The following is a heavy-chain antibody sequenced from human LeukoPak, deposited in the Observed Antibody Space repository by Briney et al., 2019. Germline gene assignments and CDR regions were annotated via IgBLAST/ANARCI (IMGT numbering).Heavy chain of an antibody. CDR1: GFTFSSYA. V-gene: IGHV3-23*01. D-gene: IGHD2-21*02. J-gene: IGHJ4*02. CDR3: AKEGYCGGDCYREFDY. Sequence: PGGSLRLSCAASGFTFSSYAMSWVRQAPGKGLEWVSGISGSGDSTYYADSVKGRFTISRDNSKNTLYVQMNSLRAEDTAVYYCAKEGYCGGDCYREFDYWGQGTLVTVSS. CDR2: ISGSGDST.